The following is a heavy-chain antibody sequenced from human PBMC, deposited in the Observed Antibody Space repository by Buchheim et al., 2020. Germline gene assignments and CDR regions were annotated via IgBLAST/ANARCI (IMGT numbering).Heavy chain of an antibody. Sequence: EVQLLESGGGLVQPGGSLRLSCAASGFTFSSYAMSWVRQAPGKGLEWVSAISGSGGSTYYADSVKGRFTISRDNSKNTPYLQMNSLRAEDTAVYYCAKDRDVVVPAAPYYYYGMDVWGQGTT. V-gene: IGHV3-23*01. D-gene: IGHD2-2*01. CDR3: AKDRDVVVPAAPYYYYGMDV. J-gene: IGHJ6*02. CDR2: ISGSGGST. CDR1: GFTFSSYA.